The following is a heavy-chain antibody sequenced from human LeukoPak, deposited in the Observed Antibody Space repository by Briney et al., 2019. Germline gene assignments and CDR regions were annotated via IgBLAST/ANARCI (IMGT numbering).Heavy chain of an antibody. J-gene: IGHJ4*02. CDR1: GGSISSSSYY. CDR3: ARGGDYYDSSGYYGYFDY. Sequence: SETLSLTCTVSGGSISSSSYYWGWIRQPPGKGLEWIGSIYYSGSTYYNPSLKSRVTISVDTSKNQFSLKLSSVTAADTAVYYCARGGDYYDSSGYYGYFDYWGQGTLVTVSS. CDR2: IYYSGST. V-gene: IGHV4-39*07. D-gene: IGHD3-22*01.